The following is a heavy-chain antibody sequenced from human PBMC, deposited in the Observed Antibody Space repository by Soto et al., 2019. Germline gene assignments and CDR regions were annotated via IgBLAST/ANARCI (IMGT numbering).Heavy chain of an antibody. CDR3: ASGANDFINFDWYFHL. J-gene: IGHJ2*01. CDR1: GYTFTSYA. V-gene: IGHV1-3*05. CDR2: INAGNGNT. Sequence: QVQLVQSGAEEKKPGASVKVSCKASGYTFTSYAMHWVRQAPGQRLEWMGWINAGNGNTKYSQKFQGRVTITRDTSASTAYMQGKSFKYEDTDLYYCASGANDFINFDWYFHLFGRCTLVTVSS. D-gene: IGHD4-4*01.